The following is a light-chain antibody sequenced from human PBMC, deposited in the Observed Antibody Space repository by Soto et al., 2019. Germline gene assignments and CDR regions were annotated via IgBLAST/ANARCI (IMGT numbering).Light chain of an antibody. Sequence: EIVLTQSPGTLSLSPGERATLSCRASQSVSSSYLAWYQQKPVQAPRLLIYGASSRATGIPDRFSGSGSGTDFTLTISRLEPEDFAVYYCQQYETFGPGTKVDIK. CDR3: QQYET. CDR1: QSVSSSY. CDR2: GAS. J-gene: IGKJ3*01. V-gene: IGKV3-20*01.